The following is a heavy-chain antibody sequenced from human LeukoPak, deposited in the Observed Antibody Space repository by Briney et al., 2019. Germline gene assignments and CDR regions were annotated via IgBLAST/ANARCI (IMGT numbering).Heavy chain of an antibody. CDR2: INPNSGGT. V-gene: IGHV1-2*02. D-gene: IGHD2-2*01. CDR3: ARDRRSIVVVPAAGAFDI. Sequence: ASVKVSCKASGYTFTGYYMHWVRQAPGQGLEWMGWINPNSGGTNYAQKFQGRVTMTRDTSISTAYMELSRLRSDDTAVYYCARDRRSIVVVPAAGAFDIWGQGTMVTASS. CDR1: GYTFTGYY. J-gene: IGHJ3*02.